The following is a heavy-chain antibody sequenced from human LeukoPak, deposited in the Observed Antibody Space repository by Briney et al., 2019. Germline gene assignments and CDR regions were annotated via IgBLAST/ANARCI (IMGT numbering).Heavy chain of an antibody. J-gene: IGHJ4*02. V-gene: IGHV3-33*01. CDR3: ARELPPLEKYYFDY. Sequence: GRSLRLSCAASGFTFRSYGMHWVRQAPGKGLQWVAVIWYDGSNKYYADPVKGRFTISRDNSKNTLSLQMNSLRAEDTAVYYCARELPPLEKYYFDYWGQGTLVTVSS. D-gene: IGHD3-3*01. CDR1: GFTFRSYG. CDR2: IWYDGSNK.